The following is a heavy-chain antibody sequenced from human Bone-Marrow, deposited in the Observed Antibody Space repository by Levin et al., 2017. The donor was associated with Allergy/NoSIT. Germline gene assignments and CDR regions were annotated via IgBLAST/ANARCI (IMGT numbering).Heavy chain of an antibody. J-gene: IGHJ5*02. CDR2: ISGSGGPT. Sequence: LSLTCAASGFRFNDSAMSWVRQAPGKGLEWVSAISGSGGPTYYADSVKGRFTLSRDNSKNTLYLQMNSLSAEDTAVYFCAKDRGKGAASRPTSWGKGTLVTVSS. CDR3: AKDRGKGAASRPTS. D-gene: IGHD6-13*01. V-gene: IGHV3-23*01. CDR1: GFRFNDSA.